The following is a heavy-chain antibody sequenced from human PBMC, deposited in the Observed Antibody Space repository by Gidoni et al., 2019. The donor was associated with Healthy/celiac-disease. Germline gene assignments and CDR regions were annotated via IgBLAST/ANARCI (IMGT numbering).Heavy chain of an antibody. J-gene: IGHJ4*02. V-gene: IGHV3-48*02. CDR3: ARDLVLRDPRDY. D-gene: IGHD3-3*01. Sequence: EGQLVESGGGLVQPGGSMRLPCAAYGVTFSSYSMNWVRQAPGKGLEWVSYISSSSSTIYYADSVKGRFTISRDNAKNSLHLQMNSLRDEDTAVYYCARDLVLRDPRDYWGQVTLVTVSS. CDR1: GVTFSSYS. CDR2: ISSSSSTI.